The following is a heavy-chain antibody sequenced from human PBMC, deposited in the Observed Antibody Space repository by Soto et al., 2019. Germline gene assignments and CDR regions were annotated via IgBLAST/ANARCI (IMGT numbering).Heavy chain of an antibody. CDR3: ARYARITMVRGQKNWFDP. CDR1: GCTFTSYD. Sequence: ASVKVSCKASGCTFTSYDINWVRQAAGQGLEWMGWMNPNSGNTGYAQKFQGRVTMTRNTSISTAYMELSSLRSEDTAVYYCARYARITMVRGQKNWFDPWGQGTLVTVSS. J-gene: IGHJ5*02. CDR2: MNPNSGNT. V-gene: IGHV1-8*01. D-gene: IGHD3-10*01.